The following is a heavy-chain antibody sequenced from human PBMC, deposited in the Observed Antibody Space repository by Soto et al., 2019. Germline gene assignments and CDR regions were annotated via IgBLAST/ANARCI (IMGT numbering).Heavy chain of an antibody. CDR3: XREGCGGGYYYYYGMDV. V-gene: IGHV4-4*02. CDR2: SYHSGST. D-gene: IGHD2-15*01. CDR1: VGSTSIRNW. Sequence: PSETLSLTCAVSVGSTSIRNWWRWVGQIPGKGLEWIRESYHSGSTNNSPSLKSRVTISVDKSKNQFSLKRSSVTAADTAVYYCXREGCGGGYYYYYGMDVWGQGTTVTVSS. J-gene: IGHJ6*01.